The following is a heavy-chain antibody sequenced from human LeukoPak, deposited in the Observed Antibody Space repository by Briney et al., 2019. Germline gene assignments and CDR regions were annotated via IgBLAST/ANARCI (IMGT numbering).Heavy chain of an antibody. CDR3: ARDGEHAFDI. CDR1: GGSISSYY. Sequence: PSETLSLTCTVSGGSISSYYWSWIRQPPGKGLEWIGYIYYSGSTNYNPSLKSRVTISVDTSKNQFSLKLSSVTAADTAVYYCARDGEHAFDIWGQGTMVTVSS. CDR2: IYYSGST. V-gene: IGHV4-59*01. J-gene: IGHJ3*02.